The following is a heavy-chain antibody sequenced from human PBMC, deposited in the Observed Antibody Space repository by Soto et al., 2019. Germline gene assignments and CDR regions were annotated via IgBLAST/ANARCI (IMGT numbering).Heavy chain of an antibody. V-gene: IGHV3-23*01. D-gene: IGHD6-6*01. J-gene: IGHJ4*02. CDR1: GFTFSSYA. Sequence: EVQLLESGGGLVQPGGSLRLSCAASGFTFSSYAMSWVRQAPGKGLEWVSGISGSGVSTYYADSVKGRFTISRDNSKSTLYLQMNSLRAEDTAVYYCAKHRERIATRSIDYWGQGTLVTVSS. CDR3: AKHRERIATRSIDY. CDR2: ISGSGVST.